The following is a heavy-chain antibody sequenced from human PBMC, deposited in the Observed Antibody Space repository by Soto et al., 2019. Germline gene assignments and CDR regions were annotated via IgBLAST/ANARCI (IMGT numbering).Heavy chain of an antibody. V-gene: IGHV6-1*01. D-gene: IGHD5-18*01. CDR2: TYYRSKWYN. CDR3: ASVTAMGAALDV. CDR1: GDSVSSNSAA. Sequence: QVQLQQSGPGLVKPSQTLSLTCAISGDSVSSNSAAWNWIRQSPSRGLEWLGRTYYRSKWYNDYALFWKSQITINPATTKTKSPLGLNSVPPGATAGYYWASVTAMGAALDVWGQGTMVTVSS. J-gene: IGHJ3*01.